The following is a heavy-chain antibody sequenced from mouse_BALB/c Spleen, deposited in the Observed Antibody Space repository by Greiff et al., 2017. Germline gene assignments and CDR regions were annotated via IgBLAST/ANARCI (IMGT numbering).Heavy chain of an antibody. Sequence: QVQLQQPGAELVKPGASVKLSCKASGYTFTSYWMHWVKQRPGQGLEWIGEINPSNGRTNYNEKFKSKATLTVDKSSSTAYMQLSSLTSEDSAVYYCARSKYYDAMDYWGQGTSVTVSS. CDR1: GYTFTSYW. CDR2: INPSNGRT. J-gene: IGHJ4*01. V-gene: IGHV1S81*02. CDR3: ARSKYYDAMDY.